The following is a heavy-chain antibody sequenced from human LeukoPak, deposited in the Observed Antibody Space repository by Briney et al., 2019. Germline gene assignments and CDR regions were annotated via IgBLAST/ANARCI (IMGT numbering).Heavy chain of an antibody. V-gene: IGHV4-34*01. CDR3: ARGLTIRD. Sequence: SETLSLTCAAYGGSFSGYYWSWIRQPPGKGLEWIGEINHSGSTNYNPSLKSRVTISVDTSKNQFSLKLSSVTAADTAVYYCARGLTIRDWGQGTLVTVSS. CDR1: GGSFSGYY. D-gene: IGHD3-10*01. J-gene: IGHJ4*02. CDR2: INHSGST.